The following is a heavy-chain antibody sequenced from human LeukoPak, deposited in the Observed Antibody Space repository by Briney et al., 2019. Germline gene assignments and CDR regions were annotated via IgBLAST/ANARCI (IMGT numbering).Heavy chain of an antibody. V-gene: IGHV3-30-3*01. CDR1: GFTFSSYA. CDR2: ISYDGSNK. D-gene: IGHD6-19*01. Sequence: GGSLRLSCAASGFTFSSYAIHWVRQAPGKGLEWVAVISYDGSNKYYADSVKGRFTISRDNSKNTLYLQMNSLRAEDTAVYYCVRDGRAEDGNGGVDAFDIWGQGTMVTVSS. J-gene: IGHJ3*02. CDR3: VRDGRAEDGNGGVDAFDI.